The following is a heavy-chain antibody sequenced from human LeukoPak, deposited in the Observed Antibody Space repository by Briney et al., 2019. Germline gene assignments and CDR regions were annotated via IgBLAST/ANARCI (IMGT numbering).Heavy chain of an antibody. V-gene: IGHV4-4*07. CDR2: IYTSGST. CDR3: ARESSSTSYYYCYMDV. Sequence: SETLSLTCTVSGGSISSYYWSWIRQPAGKGLEWIGRIYTSGSTNYNPSLKSRVTISVDTSKNQFSLKLSSVTAADTAVYYCARESSSTSYYYCYMDVWGKGTTVTVSS. J-gene: IGHJ6*03. D-gene: IGHD2-2*01. CDR1: GGSISSYY.